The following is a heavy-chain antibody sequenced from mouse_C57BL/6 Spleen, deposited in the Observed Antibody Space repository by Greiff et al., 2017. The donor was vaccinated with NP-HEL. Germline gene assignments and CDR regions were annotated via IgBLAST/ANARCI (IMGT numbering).Heavy chain of an antibody. V-gene: IGHV1-42*01. Sequence: EVQRVESGPELVKPGASVKISCKASGYSFTGYYMNWVKQSPEKSLEWIGEINPSTGGTTYNQKFKAKATLTVDKSSSTAYMQLKSLTSEDSAVYYCARGETGFAYWGQGTLVTVSA. CDR3: ARGETGFAY. CDR1: GYSFTGYY. CDR2: INPSTGGT. J-gene: IGHJ3*01. D-gene: IGHD4-1*01.